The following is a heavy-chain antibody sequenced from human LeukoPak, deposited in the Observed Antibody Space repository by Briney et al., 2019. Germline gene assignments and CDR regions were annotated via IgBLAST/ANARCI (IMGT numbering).Heavy chain of an antibody. CDR3: ARDDSGDSYGSFDY. CDR1: GGSISSYY. D-gene: IGHD5-18*01. Sequence: PSETLSLTCTVSGGSISSYYWSWIRQPAGKGLEWIGRIYTSGSTNYNPSLKSRVTMLVDTSKNQFSLKLSSVTAADTAVYYCARDDSGDSYGSFDYWGQGTLVTVSS. CDR2: IYTSGST. J-gene: IGHJ4*02. V-gene: IGHV4-4*07.